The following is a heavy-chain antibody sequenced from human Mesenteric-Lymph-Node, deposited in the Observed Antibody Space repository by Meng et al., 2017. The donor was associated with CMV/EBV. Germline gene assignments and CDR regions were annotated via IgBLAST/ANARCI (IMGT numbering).Heavy chain of an antibody. CDR3: ARGSHIVVVPAASNWFDP. D-gene: IGHD2-2*01. CDR2: INPKSGGT. V-gene: IGHV1-2*02. J-gene: IGHJ5*02. Sequence: ASVKVSCKASGYYFTGYNMHWVRQAPGQGLEWMGWINPKSGGTHYAQKFQGRVTMTRDTSISTAYMELSRLRSDDTAVYYCARGSHIVVVPAASNWFDPWGQGTLVTVSS. CDR1: GYYFTGYN.